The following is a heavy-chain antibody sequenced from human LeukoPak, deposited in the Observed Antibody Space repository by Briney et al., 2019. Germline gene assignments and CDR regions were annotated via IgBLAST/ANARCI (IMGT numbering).Heavy chain of an antibody. CDR2: IYYSGST. CDR3: ARGGNAGDI. D-gene: IGHD1-26*01. J-gene: IGHJ3*02. CDR1: AGSITSAGYY. V-gene: IGHV4-31*03. Sequence: KPSETLSLTRPVAAGSITSAGYYSTWIRQHPGKGLEWIGYIYYSGSTYYNPSLKSRVTISVDTSKNQFSLKLSSVTAADTAVYYFARGGNAGDIWGQGTMVTVSS.